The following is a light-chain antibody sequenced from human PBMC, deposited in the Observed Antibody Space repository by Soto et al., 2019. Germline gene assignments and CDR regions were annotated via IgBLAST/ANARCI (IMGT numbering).Light chain of an antibody. V-gene: IGKV2-28*01. Sequence: DIVMTQSPLSLPVTPGEPASISCRSSQSLLHSNGYNYLDWYLQKPGQSPQLLIYLGSNRASGVPDRFSGSGSGTDFTLKIIRVEAEDVGVYYFMQALQTPSLTFGGGTKVEIK. CDR2: LGS. CDR1: QSLLHSNGYNY. CDR3: MQALQTPSLT. J-gene: IGKJ4*01.